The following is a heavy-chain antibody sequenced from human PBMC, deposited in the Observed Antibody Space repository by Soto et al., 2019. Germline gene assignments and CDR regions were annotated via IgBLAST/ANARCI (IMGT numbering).Heavy chain of an antibody. Sequence: QVQLQESGPGLVKPSETLSLTCTVSGGSVSSGSYYWSWIRQPPGKGLEWIGYIYYSGSTNYNPSLKSRVTISVYTSKNQFSLKLSSVTAADTAVYYCARGLVATPWGQGTLVTVSS. CDR1: GGSVSSGSYY. J-gene: IGHJ5*02. V-gene: IGHV4-61*01. CDR2: IYYSGST. CDR3: ARGLVATP. D-gene: IGHD2-2*01.